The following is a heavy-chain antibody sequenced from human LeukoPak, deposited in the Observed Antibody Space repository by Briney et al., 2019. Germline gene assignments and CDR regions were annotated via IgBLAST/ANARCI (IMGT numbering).Heavy chain of an antibody. CDR1: GGSFSGYH. CDR3: ARKFTSMVRGVITFD. J-gene: IGHJ4*02. Sequence: PSETLSLTCAVYGGSFSGYHWSWIRQPPGKGLEWIGEINHSGSTNYNPSLKSRVTISVDTSKNQFSLKLSSVTAADTAVYYCARKFTSMVRGVITFDWGQGTLVTVSS. CDR2: INHSGST. D-gene: IGHD3-10*01. V-gene: IGHV4-34*01.